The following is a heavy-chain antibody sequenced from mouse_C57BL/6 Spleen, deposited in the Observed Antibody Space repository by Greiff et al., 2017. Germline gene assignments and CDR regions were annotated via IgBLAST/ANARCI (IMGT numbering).Heavy chain of an antibody. V-gene: IGHV1-53*01. CDR2: INPSNGGT. CDR1: GYTFTSYW. J-gene: IGHJ4*01. D-gene: IGHD2-3*01. Sequence: QQSCKASGYTFTSYWMHWVKQRPGQGLEWIGNINPSNGGTNYNEKFKSKATLTVDKSSSTAYMQLSSLTSEDSAVYYCARSDGYDAMDYWGQGTSVTVSS. CDR3: ARSDGYDAMDY.